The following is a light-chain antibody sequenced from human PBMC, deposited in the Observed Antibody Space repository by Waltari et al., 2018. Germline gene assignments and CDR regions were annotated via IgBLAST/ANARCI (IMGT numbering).Light chain of an antibody. J-gene: IGKJ3*01. CDR2: LGS. CDR3: MQALQTSFT. V-gene: IGKV2-28*01. CDR1: QSLLHSNGYNY. Sequence: DIVMTQSPLSLPVTPAEPASISCRSSQSLLHSNGYNYLDWYLQKPGQSPQLLIYLGSNRASGVPDRFSGSGSGTDFTLKISRVEAEDVGVYYCMQALQTSFTFGPGTKVDIK.